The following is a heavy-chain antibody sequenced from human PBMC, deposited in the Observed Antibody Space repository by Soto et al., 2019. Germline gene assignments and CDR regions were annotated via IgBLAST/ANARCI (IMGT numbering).Heavy chain of an antibody. J-gene: IGHJ5*02. CDR1: QYPFTGDY. D-gene: IGHD4-4*01. V-gene: IGHV1-2*02. Sequence: GVAVQVSCKDSQYPFTGDYIHWVRQAPGQGLEWMGWINPNSGGTNYAHKFQGRVTMTRDTSTSTAYMELNRLRSDDTAVYYCARDLTPSNYGWFDPWGQGTLVTVSS. CDR2: INPNSGGT. CDR3: ARDLTPSNYGWFDP.